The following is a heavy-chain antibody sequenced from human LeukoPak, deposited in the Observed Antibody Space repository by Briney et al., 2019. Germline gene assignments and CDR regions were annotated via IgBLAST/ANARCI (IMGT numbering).Heavy chain of an antibody. CDR2: INPNSGGT. CDR3: ARWLRGYYGSGSYVDY. D-gene: IGHD3-10*01. CDR1: GYTFTGHY. V-gene: IGHV1-2*02. Sequence: ASVKVSCKASGYTFTGHYMHWVRQAPGQGLEWMGWINPNSGGTNYAQKFQGRVTMTRDTSISTAYMELSRLRSDDTAVYYCARWLRGYYGSGSYVDYWGQGTLVTVSS. J-gene: IGHJ4*02.